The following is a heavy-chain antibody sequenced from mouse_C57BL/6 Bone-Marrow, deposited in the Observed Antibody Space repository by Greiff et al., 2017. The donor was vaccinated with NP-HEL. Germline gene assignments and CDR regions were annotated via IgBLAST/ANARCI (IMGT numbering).Heavy chain of an antibody. CDR1: GYTFTSYW. J-gene: IGHJ1*03. D-gene: IGHD3-1*01. Sequence: QVQLQQPGAELVMPGASVKLSCKASGYTFTSYWMHWVTQRPGQGLEWIGEIDPSDSYTNYNQKFKGKSTLTVDKSSSTAYMQLSSLTSEDSAVYDGARGGLLVNDWYFDVWGTGTTVTVSS. CDR3: ARGGLLVNDWYFDV. V-gene: IGHV1-69*01. CDR2: IDPSDSYT.